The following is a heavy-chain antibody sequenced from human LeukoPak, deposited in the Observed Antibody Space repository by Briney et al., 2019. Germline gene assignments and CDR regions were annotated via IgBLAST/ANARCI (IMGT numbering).Heavy chain of an antibody. V-gene: IGHV4-4*02. CDR2: IYHSGST. D-gene: IGHD3-10*01. J-gene: IGHJ6*04. Sequence: SETLSLTCAFSVGSISSSNCWGWVRQPPGKGLEGIGEIYHSGSTNYNPSLKSRVTISVDKSKNQFSLKLSSVTAADTAVYYCARARGTMVRDYYYYYGMDVWGKGTTVTVSS. CDR3: ARARGTMVRDYYYYYGMDV. CDR1: VGSISSSNC.